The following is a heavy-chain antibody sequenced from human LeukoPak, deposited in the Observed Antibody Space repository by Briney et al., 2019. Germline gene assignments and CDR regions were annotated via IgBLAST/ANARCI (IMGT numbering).Heavy chain of an antibody. J-gene: IGHJ4*02. CDR1: GGSISSYY. CDR2: IYYSGST. D-gene: IGHD2-15*01. Sequence: SETLSLTCTVSGGSISSYYWSWIRQPPGKGLEWIGYIYYSGSTNYNPSLKSRVTISVDMSKNQFSLKLSSVTAADTAVYSCARTTNCSGGSCYFDYWGQGTLVTVSS. CDR3: ARTTNCSGGSCYFDY. V-gene: IGHV4-59*08.